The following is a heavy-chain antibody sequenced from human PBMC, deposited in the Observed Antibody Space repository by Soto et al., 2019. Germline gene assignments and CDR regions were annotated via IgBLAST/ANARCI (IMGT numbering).Heavy chain of an antibody. CDR2: ISGSGGST. V-gene: IGHV3-23*01. J-gene: IGHJ6*03. CDR1: GVTFSSYA. Sequence: GVTFSSYAMSWVRPAPGKGLEWVSAISGSGGSTYYADSVKGRFTISRDNSKNTLYLQMNSLRAEDTAVYYCAKDVDTLPDMDVWGKGTTVTVSS. CDR3: AKDVDTLPDMDV. D-gene: IGHD5-18*01.